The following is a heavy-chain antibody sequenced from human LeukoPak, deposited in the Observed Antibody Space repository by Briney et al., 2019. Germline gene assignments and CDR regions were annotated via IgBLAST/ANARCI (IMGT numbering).Heavy chain of an antibody. CDR2: ISSSGSTI. J-gene: IGHJ4*02. CDR1: GFTLSSYE. D-gene: IGHD1-26*01. V-gene: IGHV3-48*03. Sequence: GGSLRLSCAASGFTLSSYEMNWVRQAPGKGLEWVSYISSSGSTIYYADSVKGRFTISRDNAKNSLYLQMNSLRAEDTAVYYCARDLGGGTFDYWGQGTLVTVSS. CDR3: ARDLGGGTFDY.